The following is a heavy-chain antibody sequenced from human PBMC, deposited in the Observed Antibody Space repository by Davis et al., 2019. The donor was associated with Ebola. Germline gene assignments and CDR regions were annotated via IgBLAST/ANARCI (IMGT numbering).Heavy chain of an antibody. J-gene: IGHJ5*02. Sequence: AASVKVSCKASGYTFTSYDINWVRQATGQGLEWMGWMNPNSGNTGYAQKFQGRVTTTRNTSISTAYMELSSLRSEDTAVYYCARGRGTTHKENWFDPWGQGTLVTVSS. CDR2: MNPNSGNT. D-gene: IGHD2/OR15-2a*01. V-gene: IGHV1-8*01. CDR3: ARGRGTTHKENWFDP. CDR1: GYTFTSYD.